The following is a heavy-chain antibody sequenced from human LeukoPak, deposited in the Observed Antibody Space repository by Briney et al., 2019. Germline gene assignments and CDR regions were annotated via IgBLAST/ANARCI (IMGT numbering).Heavy chain of an antibody. D-gene: IGHD5-18*01. Sequence: GGSLRLSCAASGFTISSNYMNWVRQAPGKGLEWVSVIYSGGSTYYADSVKGRFTISRDNSKNTVSLQMSSLRAEDTAVYYCARDRRHSYGYGQDYWGQGTLVTVSS. J-gene: IGHJ4*02. CDR3: ARDRRHSYGYGQDY. CDR1: GFTISSNY. V-gene: IGHV3-53*01. CDR2: IYSGGST.